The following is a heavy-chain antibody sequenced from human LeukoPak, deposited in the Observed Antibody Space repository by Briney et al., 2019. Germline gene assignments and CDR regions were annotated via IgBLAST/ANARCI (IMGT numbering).Heavy chain of an antibody. J-gene: IGHJ4*02. CDR1: GFTFSSYA. CDR2: ISGSGGST. V-gene: IGHV3-23*01. CDR3: AKGTQGGTLTTSFDY. D-gene: IGHD4-17*01. Sequence: GGSLRLSRAASGFTFSSYAMSWVRQAPGKGLEWVSAISGSGGSTYYADSVKGRFTISRDNSKNTLYLQMSSPTAEDTAVYYCAKGTQGGTLTTSFDYWGQGTLVTVSS.